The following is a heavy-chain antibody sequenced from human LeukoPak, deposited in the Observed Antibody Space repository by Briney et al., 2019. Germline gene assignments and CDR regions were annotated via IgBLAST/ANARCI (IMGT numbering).Heavy chain of an antibody. D-gene: IGHD3-22*01. J-gene: IGHJ5*02. V-gene: IGHV3-74*01. CDR2: INSDGSST. Sequence: GGSLRLSCAASGFTFSSYWMHWVRQAPGKGLVWVSRINSDGSSTSYADSVKGRFTISRDNAKNTLYLQMNSLRAEDTAVYYCARVPYDSSGYYLMGFDPWGQGTLVTVSS. CDR1: GFTFSSYW. CDR3: ARVPYDSSGYYLMGFDP.